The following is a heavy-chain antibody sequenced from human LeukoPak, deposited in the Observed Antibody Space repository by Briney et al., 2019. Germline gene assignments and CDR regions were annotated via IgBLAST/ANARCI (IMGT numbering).Heavy chain of an antibody. CDR1: DDSITMYY. J-gene: IGHJ1*01. CDR3: AREPTYYDSSGEEYFQH. CDR2: IYTSGST. Sequence: PSETLSLTCSVSDDSITMYYWTWIRQPAGKGLEWIGRIYTSGSTNYNPSLKSRVTMSVDTSKNQFSLKLSSVTAADTAVYYCAREPTYYDSSGEEYFQHWGQGTLVTVSS. V-gene: IGHV4-4*07. D-gene: IGHD3-22*01.